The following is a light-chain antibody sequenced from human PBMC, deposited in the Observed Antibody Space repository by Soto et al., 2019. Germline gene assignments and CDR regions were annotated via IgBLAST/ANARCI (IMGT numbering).Light chain of an antibody. V-gene: IGLV1-40*01. Sequence: QSVLTQPPSVSRAPGQRVTISCTGGASNIGANYDVHWYQQLPGTAPKLLIYGTSNRPSGVPDRFSGSKSGTSASLAITGLQAEDEAHYFCQSYDFTLGAFWVFGGGTKLTVL. J-gene: IGLJ3*02. CDR3: QSYDFTLGAFWV. CDR1: ASNIGANYD. CDR2: GTS.